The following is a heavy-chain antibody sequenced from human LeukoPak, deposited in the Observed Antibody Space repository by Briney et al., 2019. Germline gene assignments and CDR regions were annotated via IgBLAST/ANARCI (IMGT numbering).Heavy chain of an antibody. CDR2: ISGSGGST. CDR3: AKDYLGITRRDYFDY. D-gene: IGHD1-14*01. J-gene: IGHJ4*02. Sequence: GGSLRLSYAASGFTFSSYAMSWVRQAPGKGLEWVSAISGSGGSTYYADSVKGRFTISRDNSKNTLYLQMNSLRAEDTAVYYCAKDYLGITRRDYFDYWGQGTLVTVSS. CDR1: GFTFSSYA. V-gene: IGHV3-23*01.